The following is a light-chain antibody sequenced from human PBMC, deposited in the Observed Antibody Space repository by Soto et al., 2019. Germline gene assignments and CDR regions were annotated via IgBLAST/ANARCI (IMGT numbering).Light chain of an antibody. J-gene: IGKJ1*01. Sequence: DIQITQSPSTLSASVGDRVTITCRASQSISSWLAWYQQKSGKAPKLLIYKASSLESGVPSRFSGSESGTVFTLTISSLQPDDFATYYCQQYSSYPWSFGQGTKVDIK. V-gene: IGKV1-5*03. CDR3: QQYSSYPWS. CDR2: KAS. CDR1: QSISSW.